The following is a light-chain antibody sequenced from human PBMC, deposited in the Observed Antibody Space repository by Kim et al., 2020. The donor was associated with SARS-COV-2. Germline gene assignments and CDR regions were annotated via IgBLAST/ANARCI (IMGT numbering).Light chain of an antibody. CDR1: QTINNW. V-gene: IGKV1-5*03. Sequence: SESVGDRVTISCRASQTINNWLAWYQQKPGKAPNLLIYKASSLESGVPSRFSGSGSGTEFTLTISGLQPDDFATYYCQQYYSYSTFGQGTKVDIK. CDR3: QQYYSYST. CDR2: KAS. J-gene: IGKJ1*01.